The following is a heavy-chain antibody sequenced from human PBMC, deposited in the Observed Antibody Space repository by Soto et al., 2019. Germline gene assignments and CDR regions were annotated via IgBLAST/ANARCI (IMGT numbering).Heavy chain of an antibody. D-gene: IGHD2-8*02. J-gene: IGHJ4*02. CDR3: AKDGDIELAYSYFDY. V-gene: IGHV3-43*01. CDR1: GFTFDDFT. Sequence: PGGSLRLSCAASGFTFDDFTMHWVRQAPGKGLEWVSLISWDGGTISYADSVKGRFTISRDNSKSSLYLQMNSLRTEDTALYYCAKDGDIELAYSYFDYWGQGTRVTVSS. CDR2: ISWDGGTI.